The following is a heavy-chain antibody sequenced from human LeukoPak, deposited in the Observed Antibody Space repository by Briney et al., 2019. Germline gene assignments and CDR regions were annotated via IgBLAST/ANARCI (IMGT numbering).Heavy chain of an antibody. CDR2: IYYSGST. CDR3: ARVGSSSSSKYYYYYGMDV. V-gene: IGHV4-59*01. J-gene: IGHJ6*02. CDR1: GGSISSYY. D-gene: IGHD6-6*01. Sequence: PSETLSLTCTVSGGSISSYYWSWIRQPPGKGLEWIGYIYYSGSTNYNPSLKSRVTISVDTSKNQFSLKLSSVTAADTAVYYCARVGSSSSSKYYYYYGMDVWGQGTTVTVSS.